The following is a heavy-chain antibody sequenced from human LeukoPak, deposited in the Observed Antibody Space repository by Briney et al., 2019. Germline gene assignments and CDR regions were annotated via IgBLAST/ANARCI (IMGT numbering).Heavy chain of an antibody. V-gene: IGHV3-53*01. CDR1: GLTVGSNY. Sequence: AGGSLRLSCAASGLTVGSNYMTWVRQAPGEGVAWVSVIYSAGDTYYTDSVKGRFTISRDNSQNTVYLQMNSLRAEDTAVYYCARDLNAQSRAFDIWGRGTMVTVSS. CDR3: ARDLNAQSRAFDI. D-gene: IGHD1-1*01. J-gene: IGHJ3*02. CDR2: IYSAGDT.